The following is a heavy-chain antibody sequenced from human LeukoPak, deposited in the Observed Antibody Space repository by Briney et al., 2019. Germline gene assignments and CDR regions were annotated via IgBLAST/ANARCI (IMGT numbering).Heavy chain of an antibody. CDR3: ARWGYTDAFDI. V-gene: IGHV3-74*01. Sequence: GGSLRLSRAASGFTFSSYWMHWVRQAPGKGLVWVSRINSDGSSTSYADSVKGRFTISRDNAKNTLYLQMNSLRAEDTAVYYCARWGYTDAFDIWGQGTMVTVSS. CDR1: GFTFSSYW. J-gene: IGHJ3*02. D-gene: IGHD5-18*01. CDR2: INSDGSST.